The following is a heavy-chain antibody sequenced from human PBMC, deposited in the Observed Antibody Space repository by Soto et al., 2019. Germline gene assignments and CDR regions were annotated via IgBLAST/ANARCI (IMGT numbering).Heavy chain of an antibody. J-gene: IGHJ5*02. D-gene: IGHD3-10*01. CDR1: GGSISSGGYY. CDR3: ARPDPSGWFDP. V-gene: IGHV4-31*03. CDR2: IYYSGST. Sequence: QVQLQESAPGLVKPSQTLSLTCTVSGGSISSGGYYWSWIRQHPGKGPEWIGYIYYSGSTYYNPSLKGRVTISVDTSKNQFSLKLSSVTAADTAVYYCARPDPSGWFDPWGQGTLFTVSS.